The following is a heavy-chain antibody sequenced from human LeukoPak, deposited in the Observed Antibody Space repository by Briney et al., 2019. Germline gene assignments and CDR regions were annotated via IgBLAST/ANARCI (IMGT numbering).Heavy chain of an antibody. CDR3: ATLGLGREFDY. D-gene: IGHD3-16*01. CDR2: ISPNTGGT. CDR1: GYTFTDFY. J-gene: IGHJ4*02. V-gene: IGHV1-2*02. Sequence: ASVKVSCKASGYTFTDFYVYWVRQAPGQGLEWMGWISPNTGGTNSAQKFQKRVTLTRGTSINTAYMELISLTSDDTAVYYCATLGLGREFDYWGQGTLVTVSS.